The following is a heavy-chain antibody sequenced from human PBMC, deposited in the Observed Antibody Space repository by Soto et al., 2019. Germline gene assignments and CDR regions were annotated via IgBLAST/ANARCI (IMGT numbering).Heavy chain of an antibody. D-gene: IGHD5-12*01. CDR1: GYTFTSYA. Sequence: ASVKVSCKASGYTFTSYAMHWVRQAPGQRLEWMGWINADNGNTKYSQKLQGRVTITRDTSASTAYMELRSLRSDDTAVYYCARDRPIVATTRDYYYGMDVWGQGTTVTVSS. V-gene: IGHV1-3*01. CDR2: INADNGNT. J-gene: IGHJ6*02. CDR3: ARDRPIVATTRDYYYGMDV.